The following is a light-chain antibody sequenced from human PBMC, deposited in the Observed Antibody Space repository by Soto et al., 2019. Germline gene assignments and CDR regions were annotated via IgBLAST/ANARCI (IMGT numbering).Light chain of an antibody. CDR2: GAS. CDR1: QSVSNNY. J-gene: IGKJ1*01. V-gene: IGKV3-20*01. CDR3: QQYGSSGT. Sequence: IALTQSPGTLSLSPGARATLSCRASQSVSNNYLAWYQQKPGQAPRLLIYGASNRATGIPDRFSGSGSGTDFTLTISRLEPEDFAVYYCQQYGSSGTFGQGTKVDIK.